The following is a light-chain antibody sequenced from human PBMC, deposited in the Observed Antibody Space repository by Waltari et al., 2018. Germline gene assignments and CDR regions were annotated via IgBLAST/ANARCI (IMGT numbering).Light chain of an antibody. J-gene: IGLJ2*01. V-gene: IGLV1-47*01. Sequence: QSVLTQPHSASGTPGQRVTTSRSGRSSNSGSNSVYWFQQLPGTAPKLLIYRNNQRPSGVPDRFSGSKSGTSASLAISGLRSEDEADYYCAAWDDSLSGPVVFGGGTKLTVL. CDR1: SSNSGSNS. CDR2: RNN. CDR3: AAWDDSLSGPVV.